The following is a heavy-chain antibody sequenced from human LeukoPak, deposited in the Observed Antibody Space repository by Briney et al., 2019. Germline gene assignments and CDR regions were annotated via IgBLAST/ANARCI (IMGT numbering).Heavy chain of an antibody. V-gene: IGHV4-38-2*02. J-gene: IGHJ4*02. D-gene: IGHD1-26*01. CDR3: ARGGPWELSHRDYFDY. Sequence: SETLSLTCTVSGYSIASGYLWRWIRQTPEKGLEWIAIIYHSGRTYYNLSLKSRVTISIDTSRNKFSLKVTSVTAAETALYFCARGGPWELSHRDYFDYWGQGTLVTVSS. CDR1: GYSIASGYL. CDR2: IYHSGRT.